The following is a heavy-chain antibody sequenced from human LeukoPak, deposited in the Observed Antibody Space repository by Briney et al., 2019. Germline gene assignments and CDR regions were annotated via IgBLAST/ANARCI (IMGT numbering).Heavy chain of an antibody. CDR3: ARGRIAVAGPHFDY. Sequence: SETLSLTCTVSGGSISTYYWSWIRQPPGKGLEWIGYIYYNGATDYNPSLKSRVTISVDTSKNEFSLKLSSVTAADTAVYYCARGRIAVAGPHFDYWGQGTLVTVSS. CDR1: GGSISTYY. CDR2: IYYNGAT. J-gene: IGHJ4*02. V-gene: IGHV4-59*01. D-gene: IGHD6-19*01.